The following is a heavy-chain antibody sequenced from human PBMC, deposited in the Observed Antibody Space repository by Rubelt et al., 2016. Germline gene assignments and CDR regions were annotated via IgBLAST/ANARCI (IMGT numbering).Heavy chain of an antibody. CDR2: IWYDGSNK. CDR3: AREQETTVTIEGVLGY. D-gene: IGHD4-17*01. Sequence: EWVAVIWYDGSNKYYADSVKGRFTISRDNSKNTLYLQMNSLRAEDTAVYYCAREQETTVTIEGVLGYWGQGTLVTVSS. J-gene: IGHJ4*02. V-gene: IGHV3-33*01.